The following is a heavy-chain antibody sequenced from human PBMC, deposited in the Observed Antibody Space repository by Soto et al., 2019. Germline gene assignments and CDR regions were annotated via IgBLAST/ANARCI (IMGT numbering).Heavy chain of an antibody. V-gene: IGHV4-59*01. Sequence: SETLSLTCTVSGGSISSYYWSWIRQPPGKGLEWIGYIYYSGSTNYNPSLKSRVTISVDTSKNQFSLKLSSVTAADTAVYYCARGYYDFWSGYYGDSNWFDPWGQGTLVTVSS. J-gene: IGHJ5*02. CDR1: GGSISSYY. CDR3: ARGYYDFWSGYYGDSNWFDP. CDR2: IYYSGST. D-gene: IGHD3-3*01.